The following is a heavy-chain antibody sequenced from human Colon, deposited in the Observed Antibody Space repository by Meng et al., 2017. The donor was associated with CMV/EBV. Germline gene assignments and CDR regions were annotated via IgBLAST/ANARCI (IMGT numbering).Heavy chain of an antibody. CDR1: GFTFSNYE. V-gene: IGHV3-48*03. CDR3: ASETEGGNYDAFDI. J-gene: IGHJ3*02. CDR2: IRSSGSNI. D-gene: IGHD4-23*01. Sequence: GGSLRLSCTASGFTFSNYEMNWVRQAPGKGLEWVSYIRSSGSNIQYADSVKGRFTISRDNAKNSLYLQMSSLRAEDTAVYYCASETEGGNYDAFDIWGQGTVVTVSS.